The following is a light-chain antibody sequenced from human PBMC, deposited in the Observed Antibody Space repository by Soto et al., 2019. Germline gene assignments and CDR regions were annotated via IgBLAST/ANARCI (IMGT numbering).Light chain of an antibody. CDR2: DVS. V-gene: IGLV2-14*03. J-gene: IGLJ2*01. CDR1: SSDVGAYNY. CDR3: SSYTSSSTLVV. Sequence: QSVLTQPASVSGSPGQSITISCTGTSSDVGAYNYVSWYQQHPGKAPKLMIFDVSNRPSGVSNRFSGCKSGNTASLTISGLQAEDEADYYCSSYTSSSTLVVFGGGTKVTVL.